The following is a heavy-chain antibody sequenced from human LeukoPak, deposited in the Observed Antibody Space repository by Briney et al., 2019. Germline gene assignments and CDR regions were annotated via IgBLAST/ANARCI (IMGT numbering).Heavy chain of an antibody. J-gene: IGHJ5*02. CDR2: ISTSGGST. Sequence: AGXSLRLSCVASGFTFSSYAMNWVRQAPGKGLEWVSVISTSGGSTYYADSVKGRFTISRDNSKNTLYLQMNSLRAEDTAIYYCAKELYCSSTSCAQFDPWGQGTLVTVSS. CDR1: GFTFSSYA. CDR3: AKELYCSSTSCAQFDP. D-gene: IGHD2-2*01. V-gene: IGHV3-23*01.